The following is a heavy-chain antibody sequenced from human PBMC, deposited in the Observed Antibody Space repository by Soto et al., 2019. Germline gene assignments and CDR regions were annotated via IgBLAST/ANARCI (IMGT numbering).Heavy chain of an antibody. D-gene: IGHD3-22*01. Sequence: QTGGSLRLSCAASGFTFSSYDMHWVRQATGKGLEWVSAIGTAGDTYYPGSVKGRFTISRENAKNSLYLQMNSLRAGDTAVYYCARGSPLDSSGYYAHFDYWGQGTLVTVSS. CDR2: IGTAGDT. J-gene: IGHJ4*02. CDR1: GFTFSSYD. V-gene: IGHV3-13*01. CDR3: ARGSPLDSSGYYAHFDY.